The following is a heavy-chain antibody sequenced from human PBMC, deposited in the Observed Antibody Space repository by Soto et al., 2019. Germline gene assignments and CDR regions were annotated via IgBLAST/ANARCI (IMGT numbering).Heavy chain of an antibody. D-gene: IGHD5-18*01. Sequence: PSETLSLTCAVYGGSFSGYYWSWIRQPPGKGLEWIGEINHSGSTNYNPSLKSRVTISVDTSKSQFSLKLSSVTAADTAVYYCARMGVYSYGIFDYWGQGTLVTVSS. J-gene: IGHJ4*02. V-gene: IGHV4-34*01. CDR2: INHSGST. CDR1: GGSFSGYY. CDR3: ARMGVYSYGIFDY.